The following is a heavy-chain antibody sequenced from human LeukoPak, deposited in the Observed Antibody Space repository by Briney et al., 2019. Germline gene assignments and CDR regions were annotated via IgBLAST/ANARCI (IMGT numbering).Heavy chain of an antibody. Sequence: SETLSLTCTVSGGSVSSYYWSWIRQLPGEGLEWIAYIHNSGSTNYNLSLKTRVTISVDTSKNQFSLKLSSVTAADTAVYYCVRDWEGFNFDIWGQGTMVTVSS. CDR2: IHNSGST. D-gene: IGHD1-26*01. CDR3: VRDWEGFNFDI. J-gene: IGHJ3*02. V-gene: IGHV4-59*02. CDR1: GGSVSSYY.